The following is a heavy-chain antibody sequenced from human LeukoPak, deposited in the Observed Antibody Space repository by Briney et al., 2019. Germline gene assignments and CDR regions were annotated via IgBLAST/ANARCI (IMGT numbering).Heavy chain of an antibody. Sequence: SETLSLTCTVSGGSISSYYWGWIRQPPGQGLEWIGSIHYSGSTYYNPSLKSRVTRSVDTSKNQFSLKLSSVTAADTAVYYCARRKVRINMARGKEYNWFDPWGQGTLVTVSS. D-gene: IGHD3-10*01. CDR1: GGSISSYY. CDR2: IHYSGST. J-gene: IGHJ5*02. CDR3: ARRKVRINMARGKEYNWFDP. V-gene: IGHV4-39*01.